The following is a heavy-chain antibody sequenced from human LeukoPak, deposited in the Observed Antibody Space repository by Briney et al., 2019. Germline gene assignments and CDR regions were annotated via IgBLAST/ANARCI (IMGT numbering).Heavy chain of an antibody. D-gene: IGHD7-27*01. J-gene: IGHJ4*02. CDR2: ISTSSSTI. CDR3: ARATGDC. V-gene: IGHV3-48*02. Sequence: GGSLGLSCGASGFTFSSYNMNWVRQAPGKGLEWVSYISTSSSTIYYADSVKGRFTISRDNAMNSLYLQMNSLRDEDTAVYYCARATGDCWGQGTLVTVSS. CDR1: GFTFSSYN.